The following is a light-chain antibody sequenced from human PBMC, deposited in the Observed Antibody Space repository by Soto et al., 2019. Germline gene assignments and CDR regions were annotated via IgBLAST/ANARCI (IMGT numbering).Light chain of an antibody. J-gene: IGKJ4*01. CDR1: HCLSSY. CDR3: QQYCNSPLT. V-gene: IGKV3D-15*01. CDR2: DAS. Sequence: IVMTQSPATLSVSPWERATLSCRASHCLSSYLAWYQQKPGQAPRLLIYDASTRATGIPARFSGSGSGTEFTLTISSLQPEDFAVYYCQQYCNSPLTFGGGTKVDIK.